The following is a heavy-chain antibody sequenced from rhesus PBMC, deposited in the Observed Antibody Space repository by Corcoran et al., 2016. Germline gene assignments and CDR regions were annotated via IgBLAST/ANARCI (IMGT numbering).Heavy chain of an antibody. D-gene: IGHD5-24*01. J-gene: IGHJ4*01. CDR1: GFPLSTSGMG. V-gene: IGHV2-174*02. CDR3: ARLTAGTGPYYFDY. CDR2: IYWDDDN. Sequence: QVTLKESGPALVKPTQTLTLTCTFSGFPLSTSGMGVGWIRQPSRKTLEWLAHIYWDDDNRYSTSLKSRLTISKDTSKNQVVLTMTNMDPMDTATYYCARLTAGTGPYYFDYWGQGVLVTVSS.